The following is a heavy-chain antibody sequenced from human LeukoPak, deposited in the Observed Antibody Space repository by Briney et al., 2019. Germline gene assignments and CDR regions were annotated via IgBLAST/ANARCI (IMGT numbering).Heavy chain of an antibody. CDR3: ARDSDSGYGPFAS. Sequence: PGGSLRLSCAASGFSISHYYMSWVRQAPGKGPEWVANINHGGGERDYVDSVKGRFTISRDNAKNSLYLQMNSLRAEDTAVYYCARDSDSGYGPFASWGQGTLVTVSS. V-gene: IGHV3-7*03. J-gene: IGHJ4*02. D-gene: IGHD5-12*01. CDR1: GFSISHYY. CDR2: INHGGGER.